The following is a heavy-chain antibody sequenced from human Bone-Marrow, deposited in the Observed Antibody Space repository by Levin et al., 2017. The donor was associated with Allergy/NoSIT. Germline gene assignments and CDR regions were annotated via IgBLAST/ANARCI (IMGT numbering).Heavy chain of an antibody. CDR3: SRRPHYYDSSGYYGSHAFDI. CDR1: GYSFTGFY. CDR2: ISPNSGGT. D-gene: IGHD3-22*01. Sequence: ASVKVSCKASGYSFTGFYLHWIRQAPRQGPEWMGWISPNSGGTNYAQKFQGRVTMSRDTSISTAYMELSRLRSDDTAVYYCSRRPHYYDSSGYYGSHAFDIWGQGTMVTVSS. J-gene: IGHJ3*02. V-gene: IGHV1-2*02.